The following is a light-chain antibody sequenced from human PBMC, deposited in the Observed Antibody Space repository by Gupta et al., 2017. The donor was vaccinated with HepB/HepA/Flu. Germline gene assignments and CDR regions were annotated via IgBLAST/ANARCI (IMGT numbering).Light chain of an antibody. V-gene: IGKV1-5*03. J-gene: IGKJ1*01. CDR2: EAS. CDR1: QSISSW. CDR3: QQYNSYPVT. Sequence: IQMTQSTSSLSASVGDRVTITCRASQSISSWLDWYQQKPGKAPKLLIYEASSLESGVPSRFSGIVSGTEFTLTISSLQADDFATYYCQQYNSYPVTFGQGTKLEIK.